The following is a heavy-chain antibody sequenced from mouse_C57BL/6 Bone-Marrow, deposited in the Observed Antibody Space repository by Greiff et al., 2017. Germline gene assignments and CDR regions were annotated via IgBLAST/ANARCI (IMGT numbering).Heavy chain of an antibody. CDR1: GYTFTSYW. CDR3: AKNYYGSHYYAMDY. V-gene: IGHV1-64*01. CDR2: IHPNSGST. Sequence: QVHVKQPGAELVKPGASVKLSCKASGYTFTSYWMHWVKQRPGQGLEWIGMIHPNSGSTNYNEKFKSKATLTVDKSSSTAYMQLSSLTSEDSAVYYCAKNYYGSHYYAMDYWGQGTSVTVSS. D-gene: IGHD1-1*01. J-gene: IGHJ4*01.